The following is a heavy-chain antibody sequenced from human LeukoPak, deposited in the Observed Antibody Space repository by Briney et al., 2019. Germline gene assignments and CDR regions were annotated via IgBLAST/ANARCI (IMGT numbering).Heavy chain of an antibody. CDR1: GYTLSDYF. CDR2: INPNSGGT. V-gene: IGHV1-2*02. J-gene: IGHJ6*02. Sequence: ASVKVSCKASGYTLSDYFLHWVRQAPGQGLEWMGWINPNSGGTNYAQKFQGRVTMTRDTSISTSYMELSRLRSDDTAVYYCARDSWYSSGRYYGMDVWGQGTTVTVSS. CDR3: ARDSWYSSGRYYGMDV. D-gene: IGHD6-25*01.